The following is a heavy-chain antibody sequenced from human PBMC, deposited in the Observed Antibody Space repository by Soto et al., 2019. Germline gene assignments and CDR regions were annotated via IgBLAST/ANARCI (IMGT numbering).Heavy chain of an antibody. CDR3: AKEAGGSYYFFNY. Sequence: GGSLRLSCAASGFTFSSYAMSWVRQAPGKGLEWVSTFSGSGGSTYYADSVKGRFTISRDNSNNTLYLQMSSLRAEDTAVYYCAKEAGGSYYFFNYWGQGTLVTVSS. D-gene: IGHD1-26*01. J-gene: IGHJ4*02. CDR1: GFTFSSYA. CDR2: FSGSGGST. V-gene: IGHV3-23*01.